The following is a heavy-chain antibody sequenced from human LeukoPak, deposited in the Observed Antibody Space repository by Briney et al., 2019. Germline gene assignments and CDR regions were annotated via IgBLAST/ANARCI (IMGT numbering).Heavy chain of an antibody. J-gene: IGHJ5*02. CDR3: ARDWNVLLWFGEFGWFDP. CDR2: INSNNGGT. V-gene: IGHV1-2*02. Sequence: GASVKVSCKASGYTFTGHYIHWVRQAPGQGLEWMGWINSNNGGTIYAQNFQGRVTMTRDTSISIAYMELSRLRSDDTAVYYCARDWNVLLWFGEFGWFDPWGQGTLVTVSS. D-gene: IGHD3-10*01. CDR1: GYTFTGHY.